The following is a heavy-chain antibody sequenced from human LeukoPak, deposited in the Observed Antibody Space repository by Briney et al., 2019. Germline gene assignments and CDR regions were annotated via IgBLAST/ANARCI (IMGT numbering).Heavy chain of an antibody. V-gene: IGHV3-33*01. J-gene: IGHJ4*02. D-gene: IGHD3-22*01. CDR2: IWYDGSNK. CDR1: GFTFSSYG. CDR3: ARDYYYDSSGSPFDY. Sequence: GGSLRLSCAASGFTFSSYGMHWVRQAPGKGLEWAAVIWYDGSNKYYADSVKGRFTISRDNSKNTLYLQMNSLRAEDTAVYYCARDYYYDSSGSPFDYWGQGTLVTVSS.